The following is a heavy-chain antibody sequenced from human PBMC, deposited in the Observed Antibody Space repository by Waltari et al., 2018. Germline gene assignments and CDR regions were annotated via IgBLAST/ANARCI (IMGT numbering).Heavy chain of an antibody. D-gene: IGHD3-10*01. CDR3: ARVATMVQSSVGLDV. CDR2: IKQDGSEK. V-gene: IGHV3-7*01. J-gene: IGHJ6*02. Sequence: EVQLVESGGGLVQPGGSLRLSCAASGFTFSTYWMSWVRQAPGKGLEWVANIKQDGSEKYYVDAVKGRFTISRDNAKNSLYLQLNSLRAEDTAVYYCARVATMVQSSVGLDVWGQGTTVTVSS. CDR1: GFTFSTYW.